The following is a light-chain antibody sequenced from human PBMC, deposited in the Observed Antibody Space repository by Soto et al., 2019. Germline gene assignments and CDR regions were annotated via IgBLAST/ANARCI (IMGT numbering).Light chain of an antibody. Sequence: EVVLTQSPGTLSLSPGERATLSCRASQSVSNNYFAWYQQKPGQAPRLRIFGSSARATGIPDRFSGSGSGTDFTLSISRLEPEDFALYYCQQYGSSPPYTFGQGTKLEIK. J-gene: IGKJ2*01. CDR2: GSS. CDR1: QSVSNNY. V-gene: IGKV3-20*01. CDR3: QQYGSSPPYT.